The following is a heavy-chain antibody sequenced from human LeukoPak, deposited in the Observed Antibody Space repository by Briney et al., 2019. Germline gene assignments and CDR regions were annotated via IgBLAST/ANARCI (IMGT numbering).Heavy chain of an antibody. CDR1: GFTFSSYS. CDR2: ISSSSSYI. CDR3: ARDSGRHCSGGSCYYFDY. Sequence: PGGSLRLSCAASGFTFSSYSMNWVRQAPGKGLEWVSSISSSSSYIYYADSVKGRFTFSRDNAKNSLYLQMNSLRAEDTAVYYCARDSGRHCSGGSCYYFDYWGQGTLVTVSS. D-gene: IGHD2-15*01. V-gene: IGHV3-21*01. J-gene: IGHJ4*02.